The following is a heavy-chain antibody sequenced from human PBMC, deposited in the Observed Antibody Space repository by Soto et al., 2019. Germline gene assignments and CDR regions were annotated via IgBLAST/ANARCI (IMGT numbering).Heavy chain of an antibody. J-gene: IGHJ6*03. CDR1: GGSISSGDYY. CDR3: ARHVGYCSGGSCYSKGYYYYMDV. Sequence: PSETLSLTCTVSGGSISSGDYYWSWIRQPPGKGLEWIGYIYYSGSTNYNPSLKSRVTISVDTSKNQFSLKLSSVTAADTAVYYCARHVGYCSGGSCYSKGYYYYMDVWGKGTTVTVSS. CDR2: IYYSGST. V-gene: IGHV4-30-4*01. D-gene: IGHD2-15*01.